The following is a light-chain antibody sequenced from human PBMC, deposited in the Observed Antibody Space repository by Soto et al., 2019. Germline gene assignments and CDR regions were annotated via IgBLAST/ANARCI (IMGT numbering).Light chain of an antibody. Sequence: QSVLTQPASVSGSPGQPITISCTGTSGDIGSYNRVSWYQQHPGKAPKLIIYEVTDRPSGVSNRFSGSKSGNTASLTISGLQAEDEAEYYCSSYTNINTRACVFGTGTKVTV. CDR2: EVT. CDR3: SSYTNINTRACV. CDR1: SGDIGSYNR. V-gene: IGLV2-14*01. J-gene: IGLJ1*01.